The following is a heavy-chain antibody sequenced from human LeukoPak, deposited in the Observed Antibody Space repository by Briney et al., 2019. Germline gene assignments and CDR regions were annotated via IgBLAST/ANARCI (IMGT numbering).Heavy chain of an antibody. CDR1: GYTFTSYG. V-gene: IGHV1-18*01. J-gene: IGHJ6*02. Sequence: ASVKVSCKASGYTFTSYGISWVRQAPGQGLEWMGWISANNGNTNYAQKLQGRVTMTTDTSTSTAYMELRSLRSDDTAMYYCARDNTLAVAGDGSVFGGSYDYYYYSMDVWGQGTTVTVSS. D-gene: IGHD3-16*01. CDR3: ARDNTLAVAGDGSVFGGSYDYYYYSMDV. CDR2: ISANNGNT.